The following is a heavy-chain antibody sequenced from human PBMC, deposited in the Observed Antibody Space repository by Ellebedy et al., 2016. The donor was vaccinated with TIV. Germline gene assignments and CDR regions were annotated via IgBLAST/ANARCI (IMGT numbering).Heavy chain of an antibody. CDR1: GGTFNNYA. V-gene: IGHV1-69*13. CDR3: ARAGLSGPGAEYFQY. J-gene: IGHJ1*01. D-gene: IGHD2-2*01. CDR2: IIPIFRTP. Sequence: SVKVSCXASGGTFNNYAINWVRQAPGQGLEWMGGIIPIFRTPNYAQKFQGRVTITADESTSTAYMELSSLRSEDTAVYYCARAGLSGPGAEYFQYWGQGTLVTVSS.